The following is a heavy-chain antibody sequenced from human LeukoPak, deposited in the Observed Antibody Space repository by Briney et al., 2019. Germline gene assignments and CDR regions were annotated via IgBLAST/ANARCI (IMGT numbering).Heavy chain of an antibody. CDR2: TYYRSKWYN. Sequence: SQTLSLTCAISGDSVSSNSAARNWIRQSPSRGLEWLGRTYYRSKWYNDYAVSVKSRITINPDTSKNHFSLQLNSVTPEDTAVYYCASSSSSSWYPNWFDPWGQGTLVTVSS. V-gene: IGHV6-1*01. CDR1: GDSVSSNSAA. J-gene: IGHJ5*02. CDR3: ASSSSSSWYPNWFDP. D-gene: IGHD6-13*01.